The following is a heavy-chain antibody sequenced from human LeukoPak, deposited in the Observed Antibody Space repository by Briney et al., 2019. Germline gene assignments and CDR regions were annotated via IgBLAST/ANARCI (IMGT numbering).Heavy chain of an antibody. CDR2: ISFSGGST. Sequence: GGSLRLSCAASGFTFSDSAMSWVRQAPGKGLEWVSLISFSGGSTYYADSVKGRFTISRDNSKDTLYLQMNTLRAEDTAVYYCARGSAALYYFDFWGQGTLVTVSS. D-gene: IGHD2-2*01. J-gene: IGHJ4*02. CDR1: GFTFSDSA. CDR3: ARGSAALYYFDF. V-gene: IGHV3-23*01.